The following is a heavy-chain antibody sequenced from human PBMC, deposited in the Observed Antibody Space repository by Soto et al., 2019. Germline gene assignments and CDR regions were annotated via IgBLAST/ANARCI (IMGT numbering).Heavy chain of an antibody. CDR2: VNHSGEA. CDR1: GGSFRNYY. Sequence: PSETLSLTCGVYGGSFRNYYWIWVRQPPGKGLEWIGEVNHSGEATYNPSLQSRVSISLDTSNNHFSLKMTSVTAADTASYFCARAGRFPRSWFDPWGQGTQVTVSS. V-gene: IGHV4-34*01. J-gene: IGHJ5*02. D-gene: IGHD3-10*01. CDR3: ARAGRFPRSWFDP.